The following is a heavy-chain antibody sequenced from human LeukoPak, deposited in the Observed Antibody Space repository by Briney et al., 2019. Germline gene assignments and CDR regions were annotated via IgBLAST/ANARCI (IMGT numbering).Heavy chain of an antibody. CDR1: AFSFNTYG. J-gene: IGHJ4*02. V-gene: IGHV3-30*02. Sequence: PGGSLKLSCATSAFSFNTYGMHWVRQAPGKGLEWVAFIRYDGSNKYYADSVKGRFTISRDNSKNTLYLQMNSLRAEDTAVYYCAKGGYGSGSYPALYWGQGTLVTVSS. CDR2: IRYDGSNK. CDR3: AKGGYGSGSYPALY. D-gene: IGHD3-10*01.